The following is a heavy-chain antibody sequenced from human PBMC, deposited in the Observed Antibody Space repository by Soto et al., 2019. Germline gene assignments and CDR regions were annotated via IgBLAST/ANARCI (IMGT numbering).Heavy chain of an antibody. D-gene: IGHD6-19*01. CDR3: ARLSSGWYFDY. J-gene: IGHJ4*02. Sequence: QLQLQESGPGLVKPSETLSFTCTVSGGSISSNTYYWGWIRQPPGKGLEWIGSVFYSGSTYYNPSLKSRVPISVDTSKNQFSLRLSSVTAADTAVYYCARLSSGWYFDYWGQGTLVTVSS. V-gene: IGHV4-39*01. CDR2: VFYSGST. CDR1: GGSISSNTYY.